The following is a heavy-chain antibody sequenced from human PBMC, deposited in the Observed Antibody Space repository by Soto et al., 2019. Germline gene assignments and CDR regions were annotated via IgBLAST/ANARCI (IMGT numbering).Heavy chain of an antibody. D-gene: IGHD6-19*01. CDR1: GGSLSIYK. Sequence: RSETLSRNCTVSGGSLSIYKWSWIRQPAGKGLEWIGRIYTSGSTNYNPSLKSRVTMSVDTSKNQFSLKLSSVTAADTAVYYCARGSPYSSGSLRINYFDYWGQGTLVTVSS. CDR3: ARGSPYSSGSLRINYFDY. J-gene: IGHJ4*02. V-gene: IGHV4-4*07. CDR2: IYTSGST.